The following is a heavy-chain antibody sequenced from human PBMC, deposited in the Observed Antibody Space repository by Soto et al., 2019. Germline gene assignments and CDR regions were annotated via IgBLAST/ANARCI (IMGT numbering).Heavy chain of an antibody. CDR1: GFTFSSYW. Sequence: GGSLRLSCAASGFTFSSYWMSWVRQAPGKGLEWVANIKQDGSEKYYVDSVKGRFTISRDNAKNSLYLQMNSLRAEDTAVYYCARGLLWFGEFDAFDIWGQGTMVTVSS. V-gene: IGHV3-7*01. CDR2: IKQDGSEK. J-gene: IGHJ3*02. D-gene: IGHD3-10*01. CDR3: ARGLLWFGEFDAFDI.